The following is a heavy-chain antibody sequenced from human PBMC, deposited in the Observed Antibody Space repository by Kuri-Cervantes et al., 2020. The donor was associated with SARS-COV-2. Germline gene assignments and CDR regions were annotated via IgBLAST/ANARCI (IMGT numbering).Heavy chain of an antibody. V-gene: IGHV3-21*01. CDR3: ARGWDHYYYYYMDV. J-gene: IGHJ6*03. CDR1: GFTFSSYS. Sequence: GESLKISCAASGFTFSSYSMNWVRQAPGKGLEWGSSISSSSSYIYYADSLKGRFTISRDNAKNSLYLQMNSLRAEDTAVYYCARGWDHYYYYYMDVWGKGTTVTVSS. D-gene: IGHD1-26*01. CDR2: ISSSSSYI.